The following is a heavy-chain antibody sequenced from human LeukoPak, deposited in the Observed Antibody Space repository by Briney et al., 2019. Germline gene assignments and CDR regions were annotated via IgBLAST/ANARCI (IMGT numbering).Heavy chain of an antibody. CDR1: GFTISSYW. CDR3: ARDLGVKWFGDRTGWY. Sequence: GGSLRLSCAASGFTISSYWMHWVRQAPGKGLVWVSRINSDGSKYADSVKGRFTISRDNAKNTLYLQMNSLRAEDTAVYYCARDLGVKWFGDRTGWYWGQGTLVTVSS. D-gene: IGHD3-10*01. V-gene: IGHV3-74*01. CDR2: INSDGS. J-gene: IGHJ4*02.